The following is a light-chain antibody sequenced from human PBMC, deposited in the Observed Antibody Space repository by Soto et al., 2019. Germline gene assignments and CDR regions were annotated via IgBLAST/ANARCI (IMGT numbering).Light chain of an antibody. CDR2: GTS. V-gene: IGKV3-20*01. J-gene: IGKJ1*01. CDR3: QQYASSPGT. Sequence: DIVLTQAPATLSLSPGERATLSCRASQSVKSSYLAWYQQKPGQAPRLLIFGTSNRATGIPDRFRGGGSGTDFTLTISSLEPEDFAVYYCQQYASSPGTFGQGTKVDIK. CDR1: QSVKSSY.